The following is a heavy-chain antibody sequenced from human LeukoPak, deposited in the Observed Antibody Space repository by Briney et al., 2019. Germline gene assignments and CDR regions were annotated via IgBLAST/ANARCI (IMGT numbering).Heavy chain of an antibody. J-gene: IGHJ4*02. V-gene: IGHV4-59*01. Sequence: SETLSLTCTVSGGCISSYYWSWIRQPPGKGLEWIGCIYYSGSTNYNPSLKSRVTISVDTSKNQFSLKLSSVTAADTAVYYCAGGSGWYSYYFDYWGPGTLVTVSS. CDR3: AGGSGWYSYYFDY. CDR2: IYYSGST. CDR1: GGCISSYY. D-gene: IGHD6-19*01.